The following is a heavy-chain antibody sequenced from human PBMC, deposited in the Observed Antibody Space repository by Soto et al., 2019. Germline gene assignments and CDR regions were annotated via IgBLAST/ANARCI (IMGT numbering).Heavy chain of an antibody. V-gene: IGHV5-10-1*01. J-gene: IGHJ4*02. Sequence: GESLKISCKGSGYSFTSYWISWVRQMPGKGLEWMGRIDPSDSYTNYSPSFQGHVTISADKSISTAYLQWSSLKASDTAMYYCARHRWYYDSSGYYYLHYWVQGTLVTSP. CDR2: IDPSDSYT. CDR3: ARHRWYYDSSGYYYLHY. CDR1: GYSFTSYW. D-gene: IGHD3-22*01.